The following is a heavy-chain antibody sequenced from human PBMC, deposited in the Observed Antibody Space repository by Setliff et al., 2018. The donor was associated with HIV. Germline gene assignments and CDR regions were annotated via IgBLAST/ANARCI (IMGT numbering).Heavy chain of an antibody. J-gene: IGHJ6*04. CDR1: GYTLTELS. D-gene: IGHD1-7*01. CDR2: FDPEDGET. Sequence: RASVKVSCKISGYTLTELSIHWVRQAPGKGLEWMANFDPEDGETFYAQKFQGRVTMTRDTSINTAYLELSRLRSDDTAVYYCAKDRTGTGTTLHVWGKGTTVTVSS. V-gene: IGHV1-24*01. CDR3: AKDRTGTGTTLHV.